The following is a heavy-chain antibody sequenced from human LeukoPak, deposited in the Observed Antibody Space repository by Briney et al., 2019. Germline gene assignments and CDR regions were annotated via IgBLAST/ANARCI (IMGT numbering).Heavy chain of an antibody. J-gene: IGHJ3*02. CDR3: ARRYCANGVCFRSGFDI. CDR2: IYYSGST. CDR1: GGSINSNSYY. D-gene: IGHD2-8*01. Sequence: PSETLSLTCTGSGGSINSNSYYWGWIRRPPGKGLEGIGSIYYSGSTYYNPSLKSRVTISVDTSKNQFSLELNSVTAADTAVYYCARRYCANGVCFRSGFDIWGQGTMVTVSS. V-gene: IGHV4-39*07.